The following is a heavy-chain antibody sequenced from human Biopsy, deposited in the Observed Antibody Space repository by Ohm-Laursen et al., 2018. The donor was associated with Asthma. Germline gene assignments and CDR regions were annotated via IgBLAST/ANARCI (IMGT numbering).Heavy chain of an antibody. V-gene: IGHV1-69*13. Sequence: SVKASCKSLGGTFNTYVIGWARQAPGQGLEWMGGIDSVFGTTTYPQKFQDRVTITADDSTSTVYMELSSLRSEDTAVYYCARKAGSCISRTCYSLDFWGQGTLVTVSS. J-gene: IGHJ4*02. CDR1: GGTFNTYV. CDR2: IDSVFGTT. D-gene: IGHD2-2*01. CDR3: ARKAGSCISRTCYSLDF.